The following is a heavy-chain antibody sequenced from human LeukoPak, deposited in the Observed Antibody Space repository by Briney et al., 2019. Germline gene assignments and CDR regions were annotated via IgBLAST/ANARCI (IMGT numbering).Heavy chain of an antibody. CDR2: INSVGSPI. Sequence: GGSLRLSCAASGFTFSSYEMNWVRQAPGKGLEWVSYINSVGSPIYYADSVRGRFTISRDNAKNSLLLQMTSLRVEDTAVYYCARYGRYSDYRGQGTLVTVSS. V-gene: IGHV3-48*03. CDR3: ARYGRYSDY. CDR1: GFTFSSYE. J-gene: IGHJ4*02. D-gene: IGHD3-9*01.